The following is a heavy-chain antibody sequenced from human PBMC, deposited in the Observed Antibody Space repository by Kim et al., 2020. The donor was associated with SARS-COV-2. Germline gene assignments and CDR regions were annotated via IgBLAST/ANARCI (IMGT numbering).Heavy chain of an antibody. CDR2: IYYSGST. J-gene: IGHJ6*02. V-gene: IGHV4-31*03. CDR1: GGSISSGGYY. Sequence: SETLSLTCTVSGGSISSGGYYWSWIRQHPGKGLEWIGYIYYSGSTYYNPSLKSRVTISVDTSKNQFSLKLSSVTAADTAGYYCAREPLKNPVPLGYYYYYGMDVWGHETTVTAS. CDR3: AREPLKNPVPLGYYYYYGMDV.